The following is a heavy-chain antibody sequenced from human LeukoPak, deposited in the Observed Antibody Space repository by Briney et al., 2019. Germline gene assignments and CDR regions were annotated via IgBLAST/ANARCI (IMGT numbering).Heavy chain of an antibody. Sequence: GGSLRLSCAASGFTFSSYAMSWVRQAPGKGLEWVSAISGSGGSTYYADSVKGRFTIPRDNSKNTLYLQMNSLRAEDTAVYYCAKDRPYCSGGSCPFDYWGQGTLVTVSS. CDR1: GFTFSSYA. J-gene: IGHJ4*02. CDR3: AKDRPYCSGGSCPFDY. V-gene: IGHV3-23*01. D-gene: IGHD2-15*01. CDR2: ISGSGGST.